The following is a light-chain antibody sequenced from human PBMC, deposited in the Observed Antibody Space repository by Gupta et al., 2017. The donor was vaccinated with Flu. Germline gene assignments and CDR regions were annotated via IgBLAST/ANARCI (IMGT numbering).Light chain of an antibody. J-gene: IGLJ3*02. CDR3: QVWDSFEHNGV. V-gene: IGLV3-21*02. CDR2: DDS. CDR1: NIGTKS. Sequence: STVLTQSSSVSVAPGQTATLTCGGNNIGTKSVHWYQQKPGQAPVLVVYDDSDRPSGIPERFSGSSSGTTATLTINRVEAGDEADYYCQVWDSFEHNGVFGGGTKLTVL.